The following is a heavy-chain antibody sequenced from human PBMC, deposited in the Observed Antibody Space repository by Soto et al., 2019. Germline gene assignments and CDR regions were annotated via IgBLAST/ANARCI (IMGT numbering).Heavy chain of an antibody. CDR1: GGSISVYY. CDR3: ARTHSGSYYSVFNY. V-gene: IGHV4-38-2*02. J-gene: IGHJ4*02. Sequence: SETLSLTCTISGGSISVYYWGWIRQSPGKGLEWIASIYRSGTTSYNPSLKSRVTISVDPSKNQFSLMLTAVTAADTAVYYCARTHSGSYYSVFNYWGRGSLVTVSS. CDR2: IYRSGTT. D-gene: IGHD1-26*01.